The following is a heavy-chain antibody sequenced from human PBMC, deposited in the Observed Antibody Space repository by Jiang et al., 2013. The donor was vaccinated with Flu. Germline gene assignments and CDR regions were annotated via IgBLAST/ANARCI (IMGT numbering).Heavy chain of an antibody. V-gene: IGHV1-18*01. CDR3: AVINYDILTGYSDY. Sequence: GAEVKKPGASVKVSCKASGYTFTSYGISWVRQAPGQGLEWMGWISAYNGNTNYAQKLQGRVTMTTDTSTSTAYMELRSLRSDDTAVYYCAVINYDILTGYSDYWGQGTLVTVSS. D-gene: IGHD3-9*01. CDR2: ISAYNGNT. CDR1: GYTFTSYG. J-gene: IGHJ4*02.